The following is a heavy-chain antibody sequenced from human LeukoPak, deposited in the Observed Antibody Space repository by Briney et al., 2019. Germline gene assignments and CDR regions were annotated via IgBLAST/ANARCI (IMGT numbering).Heavy chain of an antibody. V-gene: IGHV3-48*01. J-gene: IGHJ4*02. CDR1: GFTFSSYS. CDR2: ISSSSSTI. CDR3: ARDPVQIFGVVIDY. D-gene: IGHD3-3*01. Sequence: GGSMRLSCAASGFTFSSYSMNWVRQAPGKGLEWVSYISSSSSTIYYADSVKGRFTISRDNAKNSLYLQMNSLRAEDTAVYYCARDPVQIFGVVIDYWGQGTLVTVSS.